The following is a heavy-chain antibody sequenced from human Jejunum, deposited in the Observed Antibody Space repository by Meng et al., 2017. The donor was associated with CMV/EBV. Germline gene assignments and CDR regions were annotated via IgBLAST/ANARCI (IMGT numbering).Heavy chain of an antibody. CDR1: LRARS. D-gene: IGHD3-22*01. J-gene: IGHJ4*02. V-gene: IGHV3-72*01. CDR2: IRNKANSSST. CDR3: VKVGRGGGGRYDS. Sequence: LRARSRTGRGQAQGRGREWVARIRNKANSSSTASAASVKDRFTVSRDDSKNSVNLKRTSVKTEDPAVYYCVKVGRGGGGRYDSWGQGTLVTVSS.